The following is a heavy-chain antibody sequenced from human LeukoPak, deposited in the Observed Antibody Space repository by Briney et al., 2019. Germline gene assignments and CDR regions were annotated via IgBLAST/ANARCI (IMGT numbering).Heavy chain of an antibody. J-gene: IGHJ4*02. D-gene: IGHD3-22*01. CDR1: GFTFGDYA. CDR2: IRSKAYGGTT. CDR3: LADSSGLGPFGY. Sequence: GGSLRLSCTASGFTFGDYAMSWVRQAPGKALEWVGFIRSKAYGGTTEYAASVKGRFTISRDDSKSIAYLQMNSLKTEDTAVYYCLADSSGLGPFGYWGQGTLVTVSS. V-gene: IGHV3-49*04.